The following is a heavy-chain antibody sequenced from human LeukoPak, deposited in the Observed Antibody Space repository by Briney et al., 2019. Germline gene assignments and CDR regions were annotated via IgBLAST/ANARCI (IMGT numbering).Heavy chain of an antibody. Sequence: PSETLSLTCTVSGGSISSYYWSWIRQPPGKGLEGIGYIYYSGSTNYNPSLKSRVTISVDTSKNQFSLKLSSVTAADTAVYYCARGGSRYCSGTSCYPYYFDYWGQGTLVTVSS. V-gene: IGHV4-59*12. CDR3: ARGGSRYCSGTSCYPYYFDY. J-gene: IGHJ4*02. D-gene: IGHD2-2*01. CDR1: GGSISSYY. CDR2: IYYSGST.